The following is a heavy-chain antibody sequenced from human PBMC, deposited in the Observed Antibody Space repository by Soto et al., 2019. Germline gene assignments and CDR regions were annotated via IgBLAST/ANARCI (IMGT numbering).Heavy chain of an antibody. CDR3: ATMGSSGYDRSLAY. D-gene: IGHD5-12*01. Sequence: ASVKVSCKASGCTFTSYYIHWVRQAPGQGLEWMGRISPGNGGTSYAQKFRGRVTMTRDASISTAYMELSSLRSDDAAVYYCATMGSSGYDRSLAYWGQGALVTSPQ. CDR2: ISPGNGGT. V-gene: IGHV1-2*02. CDR1: GCTFTSYY. J-gene: IGHJ4*02.